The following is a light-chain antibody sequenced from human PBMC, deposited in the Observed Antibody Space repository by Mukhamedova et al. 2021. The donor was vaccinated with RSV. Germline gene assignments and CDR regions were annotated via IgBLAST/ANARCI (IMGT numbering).Light chain of an antibody. CDR2: AAS. V-gene: IGKV1-6*01. J-gene: IGKJ1*01. Sequence: WYQRRVHGKPPKLLIYAASSLQTGVPSRFSGSGSDTDFTLTITSLQPEDFATYYCLQHYSYPWTFGQGTTVEIE. CDR3: LQHYSYPWT.